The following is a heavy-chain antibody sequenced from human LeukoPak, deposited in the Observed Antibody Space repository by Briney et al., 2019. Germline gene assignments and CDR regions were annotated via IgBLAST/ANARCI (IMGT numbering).Heavy chain of an antibody. CDR3: AREGYYYDSSGPDAFDI. CDR2: ISSSSSYI. J-gene: IGHJ3*02. V-gene: IGHV3-21*01. CDR1: GFTFSSYS. D-gene: IGHD3-22*01. Sequence: GGSLRLSCAASGFTFSSYSMNWVRQAPGKGLEWVSSISSSSSYIYYADSVKGRFTISRDNAKNSLYLQMNSLRAEDTAVYYCAREGYYYDSSGPDAFDIWGQGTMVTVSS.